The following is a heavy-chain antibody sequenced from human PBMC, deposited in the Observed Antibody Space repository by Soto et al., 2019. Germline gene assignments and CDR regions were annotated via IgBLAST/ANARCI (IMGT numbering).Heavy chain of an antibody. CDR2: IYPGDSDT. CDR1: GYSFTSYW. Sequence: GESLKISCKGSGYSFTSYWIGWVRQMPGKGLEWMGIIYPGDSDTRYSPSFQGQVTISAAKSISTAYLQWSILKASDTAMYYCARHVDLSSSSSFDYWGQGTLVTVSS. D-gene: IGHD6-6*01. V-gene: IGHV5-51*01. J-gene: IGHJ4*02. CDR3: ARHVDLSSSSSFDY.